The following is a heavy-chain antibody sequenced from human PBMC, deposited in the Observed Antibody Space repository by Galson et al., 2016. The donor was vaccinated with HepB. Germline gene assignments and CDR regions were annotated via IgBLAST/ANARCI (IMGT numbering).Heavy chain of an antibody. V-gene: IGHV4-34*01. Sequence: SETLSLTCDVSGGPFSGYFWTWIRQPPGKGLEWIGEINHSGITNYNPSLESRVTLSVDTSKNQFSLMLTSVTAADTAVYFCARKWRSGTYYTFFFDYWDEGTLVTVSS. CDR2: INHSGIT. D-gene: IGHD3-10*01. CDR3: ARKWRSGTYYTFFFDY. CDR1: GGPFSGYF. J-gene: IGHJ4*02.